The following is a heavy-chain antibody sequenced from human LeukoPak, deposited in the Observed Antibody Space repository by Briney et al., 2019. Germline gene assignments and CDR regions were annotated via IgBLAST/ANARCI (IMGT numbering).Heavy chain of an antibody. CDR2: IYSGGST. D-gene: IGHD3-3*01. CDR1: GFIVSSNY. Sequence: GGSLRLSCAASGFIVSSNYMSWVRQAPGKGLEWASVIYSGGSTYYADSVKGRFTISRDISKNTLYLQMNSLRAEDTAVYYCARDRSGWYDSWGQGTLVTVS. J-gene: IGHJ5*01. V-gene: IGHV3-53*01. CDR3: ARDRSGWYDS.